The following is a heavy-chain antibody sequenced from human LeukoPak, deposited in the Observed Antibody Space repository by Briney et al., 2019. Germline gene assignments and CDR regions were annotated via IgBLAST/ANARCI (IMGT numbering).Heavy chain of an antibody. J-gene: IGHJ5*02. CDR2: ISYDGSNK. CDR1: GFTFSSYG. Sequence: GGSLRLSCAASGFTFSSYGMHWVRQAPGKGLEWVAVISYDGSNKYYADSVKGRFTISRDNSKNTLYLQMNSLRAEDTAVYYCAREARIVLIPSATNWFDPWGQGTLVTVSS. V-gene: IGHV3-30*03. D-gene: IGHD2-2*01. CDR3: AREARIVLIPSATNWFDP.